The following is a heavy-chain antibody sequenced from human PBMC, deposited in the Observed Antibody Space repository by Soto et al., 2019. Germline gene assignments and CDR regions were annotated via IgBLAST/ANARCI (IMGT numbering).Heavy chain of an antibody. V-gene: IGHV3-30*18. CDR1: GFTFCSYG. D-gene: IGHD3-22*01. CDR2: ISYDGSNK. Sequence: GGSLRLSCAASGFTFCSYGMHWVRKAPGKGLEWVAVISYDGSNKYYADSVKGRFTISRDNSKNTLYLQMNSLRAEDTAVYYCAKSPGMYYYDSSGYYHYDYWGQGTLVTVSS. CDR3: AKSPGMYYYDSSGYYHYDY. J-gene: IGHJ4*02.